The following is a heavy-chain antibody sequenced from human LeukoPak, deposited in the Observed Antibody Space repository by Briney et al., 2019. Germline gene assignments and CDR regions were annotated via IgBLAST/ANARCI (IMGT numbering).Heavy chain of an antibody. D-gene: IGHD2-21*01. CDR1: GFTFSSYA. CDR2: ISYDGSNK. Sequence: GRSLRLSCAASGFTFSSYAMHWVRQAPGKGLEWVAVISYDGSNKYYADSVKGRFTISRDNSKNTLYLQMNSLRAEDTAMYYCARRAGDCSHPYDYWGQGTLVTVSS. CDR3: ARRAGDCSHPYDY. V-gene: IGHV3-30*04. J-gene: IGHJ4*02.